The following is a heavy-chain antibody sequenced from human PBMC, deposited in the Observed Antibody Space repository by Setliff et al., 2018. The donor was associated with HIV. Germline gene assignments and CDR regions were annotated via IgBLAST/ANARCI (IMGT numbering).Heavy chain of an antibody. Sequence: GGSLRLSCAASGFTFSTYWMHWVRQAPGKGLVWVSRIKTDGSSTSYADSVKGRFTISRDNAKNTLFLQMDDLRAEDTAMYYCARAHGYGSFDYWGQGTLVTVSS. D-gene: IGHD5-18*01. CDR2: IKTDGSST. CDR1: GFTFSTYW. J-gene: IGHJ4*02. CDR3: ARAHGYGSFDY. V-gene: IGHV3-74*01.